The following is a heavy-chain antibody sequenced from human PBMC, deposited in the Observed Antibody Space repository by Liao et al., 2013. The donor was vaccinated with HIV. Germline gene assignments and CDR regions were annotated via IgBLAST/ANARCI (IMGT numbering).Heavy chain of an antibody. CDR2: IYTSGST. J-gene: IGHJ2*01. Sequence: QLQLQESGPGLVKPSQTLSLTCTVSGDSISSGTYYWTWIRQPAGKGLEWIGRIYTSGSTDYNPSLKSRVTLSVDTSKNQFSLKLSSVTAADTAVYYCARERIPLKFGYFDLWGRGTLVAVSS. D-gene: IGHD2-15*01. V-gene: IGHV4-61*02. CDR1: GDSISSGTYY. CDR3: ARERIPLKFGYFDL.